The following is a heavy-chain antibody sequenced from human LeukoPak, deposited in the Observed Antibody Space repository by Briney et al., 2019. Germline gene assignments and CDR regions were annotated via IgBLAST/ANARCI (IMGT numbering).Heavy chain of an antibody. D-gene: IGHD6-13*01. Sequence: GGSLRLSCAASGFTFSSYAMSWVRQAPGKGLEWVANIKQDGSEKYYVDSVKGRFTISRDNAKNSLYLQMNSLRAEDTAVYYCARGLQQPSSWFDPWGQGTLVTVSS. CDR3: ARGLQQPSSWFDP. CDR2: IKQDGSEK. V-gene: IGHV3-7*01. CDR1: GFTFSSYA. J-gene: IGHJ5*02.